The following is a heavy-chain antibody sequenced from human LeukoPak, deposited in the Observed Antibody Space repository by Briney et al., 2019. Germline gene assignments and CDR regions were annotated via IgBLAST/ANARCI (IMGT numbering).Heavy chain of an antibody. V-gene: IGHV1-3*03. CDR2: INAGNGNT. J-gene: IGHJ6*03. Sequence: GASVKVSCKASGYTFTTHTIHWVRQAPGQRLEWMGWINAGNGNTKYSQEFQDRVTITRDTSASTAYMELSSLRSEDMAAYYCARARYETRIWPKSRYDYYHYMDVWGKGTTVTVSS. CDR3: ARARYETRIWPKSRYDYYHYMDV. D-gene: IGHD3-3*01. CDR1: GYTFTTHT.